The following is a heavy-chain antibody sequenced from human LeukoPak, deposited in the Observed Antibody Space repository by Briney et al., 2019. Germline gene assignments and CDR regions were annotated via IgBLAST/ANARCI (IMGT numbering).Heavy chain of an antibody. CDR2: IYPGDSDT. D-gene: IGHD6-13*01. V-gene: IGHV5-51*01. Sequence: GESLKISRKGSGYSFTSYWIGWVRQMPGKGLEWMGTIYPGDSDTRYSPSFQGQVTISADKSISTAYLQWSSLKASDTAMYYCARHGHSSSLWFGYNWFDPWGQGTLVTVSS. CDR1: GYSFTSYW. CDR3: ARHGHSSSLWFGYNWFDP. J-gene: IGHJ5*02.